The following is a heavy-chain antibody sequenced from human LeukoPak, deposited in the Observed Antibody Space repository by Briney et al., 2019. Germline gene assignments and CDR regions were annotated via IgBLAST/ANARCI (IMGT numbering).Heavy chain of an antibody. V-gene: IGHV3-7*01. J-gene: IGHJ3*02. Sequence: GGSLRLSCAASGFTFSSYRMSWVRQAPGKGLEWVANIKQDGSEKYYVDSVKGRFTISRDNAKNSLYLQMNSLRAEDTAVYYCARDWLWYYYDSSGSQRADAFDIWGQGIMVTVSS. D-gene: IGHD3-22*01. CDR1: GFTFSSYR. CDR2: IKQDGSEK. CDR3: ARDWLWYYYDSSGSQRADAFDI.